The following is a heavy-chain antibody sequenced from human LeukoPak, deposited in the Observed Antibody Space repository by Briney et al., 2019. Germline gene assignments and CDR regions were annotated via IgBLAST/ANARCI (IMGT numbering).Heavy chain of an antibody. CDR3: ARIKPWGYYYYGMDV. CDR1: GFTFSSYW. J-gene: IGHJ6*02. Sequence: GGSLRLSCAASGFTFSSYWMSWVRQAPGKGLEWVANIKQDGSEKYYVDSVKGRFTISRDNAKNSLYLQMNSLRAEDTAVYYCARIKPWGYYYYGMDVWGQGTTVTVSS. CDR2: IKQDGSEK. D-gene: IGHD7-27*01. V-gene: IGHV3-7*01.